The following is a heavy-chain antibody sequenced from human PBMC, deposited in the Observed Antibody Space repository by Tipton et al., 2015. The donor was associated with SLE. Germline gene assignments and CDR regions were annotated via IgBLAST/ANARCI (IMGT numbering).Heavy chain of an antibody. V-gene: IGHV4-39*07. CDR2: IYYDGMT. CDR1: GGSISETIYY. Sequence: TLSLTCTVSGGSISETIYYWGWIRQPPGKGLEWIGSIYYDGMTYPNPSLKSRVTMSVDTSKNQFSLNLRSVTAADMAVYYCARELDTFDIWGQGTMVTVSS. CDR3: ARELDTFDI. J-gene: IGHJ3*02.